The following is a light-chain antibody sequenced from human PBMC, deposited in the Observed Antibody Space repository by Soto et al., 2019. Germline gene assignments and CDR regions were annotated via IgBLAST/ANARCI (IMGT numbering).Light chain of an antibody. CDR3: QQYYSYPRT. Sequence: AIRITQSPSPFSASTGDRVTITCRASQGISSYLAWYQQKPGKAPKLLIYAASTLQSGVPSRFSGSGSGTDFTLTISCLQSEDFATYYCQQYYSYPRTFGQGTKVDIK. V-gene: IGKV1-8*01. CDR2: AAS. CDR1: QGISSY. J-gene: IGKJ1*01.